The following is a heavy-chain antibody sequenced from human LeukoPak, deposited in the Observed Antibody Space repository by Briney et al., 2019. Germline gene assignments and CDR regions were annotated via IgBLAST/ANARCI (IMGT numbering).Heavy chain of an antibody. CDR2: IIDSGGST. V-gene: IGHV3-23*01. Sequence: GGSLRLSCAASGFTFSSYGMSWVRQAPGKGLEWVSAIIDSGGSTYYADSVKGRFTISRDNARNSLYLQMDNLRAEDTGVYYCARDFYDGFALDYWGQGTLVTVSS. CDR3: ARDFYDGFALDY. D-gene: IGHD2/OR15-2a*01. CDR1: GFTFSSYG. J-gene: IGHJ4*02.